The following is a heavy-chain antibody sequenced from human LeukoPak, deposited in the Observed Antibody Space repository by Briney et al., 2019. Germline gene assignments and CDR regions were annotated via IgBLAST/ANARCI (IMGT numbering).Heavy chain of an antibody. Sequence: NPSETLSLTCTVSGGSISSYYWSWIRQPPGKGLEWIGYIYYSGSTNYNPSLKSRVTISVDTSKNQFSLKLSSVTAADTAVYYCARQHCSSTSCHLGWFDPWGQGTLVTVSS. D-gene: IGHD2-2*01. V-gene: IGHV4-59*01. CDR1: GGSISSYY. CDR3: ARQHCSSTSCHLGWFDP. J-gene: IGHJ5*02. CDR2: IYYSGST.